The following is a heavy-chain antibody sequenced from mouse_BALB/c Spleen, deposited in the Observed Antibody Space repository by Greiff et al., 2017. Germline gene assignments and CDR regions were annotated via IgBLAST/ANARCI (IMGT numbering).Heavy chain of an antibody. V-gene: IGHV1S29*02. CDR3: ARREYGNYGFDY. D-gene: IGHD2-10*02. CDR2: IYPYNGGT. J-gene: IGHJ2*01. CDR1: GYTFTDYN. Sequence: EVQRVESGPELVKPGASVKISCKASGYTFTDYNMHWVKQSHGKSLEWIGYIYPYNGGTGYNQEFKSKATLTVDKSSSTAYMQLSSLTSEDSAVYYCARREYGNYGFDYWGQGTTLTVSS.